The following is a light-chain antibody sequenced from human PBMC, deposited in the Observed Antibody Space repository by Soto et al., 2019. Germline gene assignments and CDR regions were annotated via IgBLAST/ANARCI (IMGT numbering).Light chain of an antibody. J-gene: IGLJ1*01. Sequence: QSLLTQPASVSGSPGQSITISCTGTSSDVGAYNFVSWHQQHPGKAPKLMIYNVYDRPSGISYRFFGSKSGNTASLTISGLQGEDEADYYCSAYTVSRTYVFGTGSKVTVL. V-gene: IGLV2-14*03. CDR1: SSDVGAYNF. CDR2: NVY. CDR3: SAYTVSRTYV.